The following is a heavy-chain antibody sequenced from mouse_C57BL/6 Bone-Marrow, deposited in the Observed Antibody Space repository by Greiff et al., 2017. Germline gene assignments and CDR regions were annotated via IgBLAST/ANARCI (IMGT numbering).Heavy chain of an antibody. CDR2: INPGSGGT. Sequence: VQLQQSGAELVRPGTSVKVSCKASGYAFTNYLIEWVKQRPGQGLEWIGVINPGSGGTNYNEKFKGKATLTADKSSSTAYMQLSSLTSEDSAVYFGGRWGIYYYGSSLAYWGQGTLVTVSA. V-gene: IGHV1-54*01. D-gene: IGHD1-1*01. CDR1: GYAFTNYL. J-gene: IGHJ3*01. CDR3: GRWGIYYYGSSLAY.